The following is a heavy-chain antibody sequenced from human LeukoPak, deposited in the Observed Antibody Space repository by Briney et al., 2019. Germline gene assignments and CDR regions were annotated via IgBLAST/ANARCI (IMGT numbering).Heavy chain of an antibody. J-gene: IGHJ5*02. CDR3: ARGHPYCSGGSCYFDVVGASPNWFDP. CDR2: INPNSGGT. V-gene: IGHV1-2*02. D-gene: IGHD2-15*01. CDR1: GYTFTGYY. Sequence: ASVKVSCKASGYTFTGYYMHWVRQAPGQGLEWMGWINPNSGGTNYAQKFQGRVTMTRDTSISTACMELGRLRSDDTAVYYCARGHPYCSGGSCYFDVVGASPNWFDPWGQGTLVTVSS.